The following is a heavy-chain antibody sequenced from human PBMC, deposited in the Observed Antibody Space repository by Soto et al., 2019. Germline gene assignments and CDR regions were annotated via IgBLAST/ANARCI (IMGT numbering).Heavy chain of an antibody. J-gene: IGHJ4*02. V-gene: IGHV3-30-3*01. CDR1: GFTFSSYA. CDR3: ARDLDSYDYDSSGFCLVRGPFAY. D-gene: IGHD3-22*01. Sequence: RGSLLLSCAASGFTFSSYAMHWFRQAPGKGLEWVAVISYDGSNKYYADSVKGRFTISRDNSKNTLYLQMNSLRAEDTSVYYCARDLDSYDYDSSGFCLVRGPFAYRGQGTPDIVSS. CDR2: ISYDGSNK.